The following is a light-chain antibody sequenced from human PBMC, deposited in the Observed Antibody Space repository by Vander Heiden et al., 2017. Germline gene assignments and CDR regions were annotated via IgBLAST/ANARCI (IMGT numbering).Light chain of an antibody. CDR2: KAS. Sequence: DIQMTHSLSTLSACVRDRLTITCRASQSISSWLAWYQQKPGKAPKLLIYKASSLESGVPSRFSGSGSGTEFTLTISSLQPDDFATYYCQQYNSYLYTFGQGTKLEIK. V-gene: IGKV1-5*03. J-gene: IGKJ2*01. CDR3: QQYNSYLYT. CDR1: QSISSW.